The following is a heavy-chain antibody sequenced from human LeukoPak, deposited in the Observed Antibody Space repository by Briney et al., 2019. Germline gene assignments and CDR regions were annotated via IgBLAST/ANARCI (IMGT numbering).Heavy chain of an antibody. J-gene: IGHJ5*02. CDR3: ARQRAAAGKNWFDP. Sequence: KSSETLSLTCTVSGGSISSYYWGWIRQPPGKGLEWIGSIYYSGSTYYNPSLKSRVTISVDTSKNQFSLKLSSVTAADTAVYYCARQRAAAGKNWFDPWGQGTLVTVSS. D-gene: IGHD6-13*01. CDR2: IYYSGST. CDR1: GGSISSYY. V-gene: IGHV4-39*01.